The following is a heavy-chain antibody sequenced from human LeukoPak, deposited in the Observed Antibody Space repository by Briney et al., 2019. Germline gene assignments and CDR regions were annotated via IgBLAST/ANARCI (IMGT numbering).Heavy chain of an antibody. CDR2: IIPIFGTA. D-gene: IGHD3-22*01. J-gene: IGHJ5*02. CDR3: ARLIPHYYDSSGPNWFDP. CDR1: GGTFSSCA. V-gene: IGHV1-69*01. Sequence: ASVKVSCKASGGTFSSCAISWVRQAPGQGLEWMGGIIPIFGTANYAQKFQGRVTITADESTSTAYMELSSLRSEDTAVYYCARLIPHYYDSSGPNWFDPWGQGTLVTVSS.